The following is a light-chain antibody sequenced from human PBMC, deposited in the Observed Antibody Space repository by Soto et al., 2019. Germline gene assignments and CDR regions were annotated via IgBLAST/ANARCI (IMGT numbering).Light chain of an antibody. V-gene: IGKV3-15*01. CDR1: RDINFY. Sequence: MTQSPPSLSASVGDRVTLTCRSSRDINFYLNWYQQKPGQAPRLLMFRTSSRATGFPARFSGSGSGTEFNLTISSLQSEDFGVYYCQQYNNWPRATFGGGTKVDIK. J-gene: IGKJ4*01. CDR2: RTS. CDR3: QQYNNWPRAT.